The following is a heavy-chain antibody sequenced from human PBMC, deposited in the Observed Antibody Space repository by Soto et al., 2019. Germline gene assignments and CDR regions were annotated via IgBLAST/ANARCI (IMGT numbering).Heavy chain of an antibody. J-gene: IGHJ5*02. D-gene: IGHD3-3*01. CDR2: IYYSGST. V-gene: IGHV4-30-4*01. CDR3: ARASSITIFGVVTENWFDP. Sequence: QVQLQESGPGLVKPSQTLSLTCTVSGGSISSGDYYWSWIRQPPGKGLEWIGYIYYSGSTYYNPSLKSRVTISVDTSKNQFSLQLSSVTAADTAVYYCARASSITIFGVVTENWFDPWGQGTLVTVSS. CDR1: GGSISSGDYY.